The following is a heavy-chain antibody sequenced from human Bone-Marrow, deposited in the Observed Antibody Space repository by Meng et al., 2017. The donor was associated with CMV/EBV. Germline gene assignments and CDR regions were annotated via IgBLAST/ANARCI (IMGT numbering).Heavy chain of an antibody. V-gene: IGHV3-30-3*01. CDR3: ARDAAPDIVGVFDP. D-gene: IGHD2-15*01. CDR2: ISYDGNNK. Sequence: GESLKISCAASGFTFSYYAMHWVRQAPGKGLEWVAVISYDGNNKYYADSVKGRSTISRDNSKNTLYLQMNSLRAEDTAVYYCARDAAPDIVGVFDPWGQGTLVTVSS. CDR1: GFTFSYYA. J-gene: IGHJ5*02.